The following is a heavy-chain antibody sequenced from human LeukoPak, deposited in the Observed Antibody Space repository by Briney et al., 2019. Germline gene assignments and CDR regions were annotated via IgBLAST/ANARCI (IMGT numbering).Heavy chain of an antibody. Sequence: GGSLRLSCTASGFTFGDYAMSWVRQAPGKGLEWVSSISSSSSYIYYADSVKGRFTISRDNAKNSLYLQMNSLRAEDTAVYYCARATGSDAFDIWGQGTMVTVSS. J-gene: IGHJ3*02. D-gene: IGHD7-27*01. CDR1: GFTFGDYA. CDR3: ARATGSDAFDI. CDR2: ISSSSSYI. V-gene: IGHV3-21*01.